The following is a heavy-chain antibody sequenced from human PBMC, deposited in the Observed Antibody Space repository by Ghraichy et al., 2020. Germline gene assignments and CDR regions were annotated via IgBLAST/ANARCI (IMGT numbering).Heavy chain of an antibody. V-gene: IGHV3-43D*03. CDR2: ISWDGGST. CDR1: GFTFDDYA. J-gene: IGHJ6*03. CDR3: ATGGLYYYDSSGYSPHGGYYYMDV. Sequence: GGSLRLSCAASGFTFDDYAMHWVRQAPGKGLEWVSLISWDGGSTYYADSVKGRFTISRDNSKNSLYLQMNSLRAEDTALYYCATGGLYYYDSSGYSPHGGYYYMDVWGKGTTVTVSS. D-gene: IGHD3-22*01.